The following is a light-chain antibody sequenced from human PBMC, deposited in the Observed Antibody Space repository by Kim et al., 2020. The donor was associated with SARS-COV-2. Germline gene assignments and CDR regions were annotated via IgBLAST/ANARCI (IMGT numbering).Light chain of an antibody. Sequence: SYELTQPPSVSVSPGQTASITCSGDKLGDKYACWYQQKSGQSPVLVIYQDSKRPSGIPERFSGSNSGNTATLTISGTQAMDEADYYCQAWDSSLWVFGGG. CDR3: QAWDSSLWV. V-gene: IGLV3-1*01. CDR1: KLGDKY. J-gene: IGLJ3*02. CDR2: QDS.